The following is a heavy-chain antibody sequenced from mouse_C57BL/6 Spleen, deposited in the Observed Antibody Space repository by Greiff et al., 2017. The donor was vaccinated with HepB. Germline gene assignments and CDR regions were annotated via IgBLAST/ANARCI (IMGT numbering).Heavy chain of an antibody. J-gene: IGHJ4*01. CDR1: GYSFTGYY. CDR3: ARPYGSSRSYAMDY. CDR2: INPSTGGT. D-gene: IGHD1-1*01. Sequence: VQLQQSGPELVKPGASVKISCKASGYSFTGYYMNWVKQSPEKSLEWIGEINPSTGGTTYNQKFKVKATLTVDKSSSTAYMQLKSLTSEDSAVYYCARPYGSSRSYAMDYWGQGTSVTVSS. V-gene: IGHV1-42*01.